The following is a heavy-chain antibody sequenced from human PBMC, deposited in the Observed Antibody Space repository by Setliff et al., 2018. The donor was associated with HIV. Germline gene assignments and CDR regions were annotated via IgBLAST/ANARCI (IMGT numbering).Heavy chain of an antibody. CDR3: ARAGYYGSTSYWEYFQH. J-gene: IGHJ1*01. V-gene: IGHV4-59*11. CDR2: IYYNGIT. D-gene: IGHD3-22*01. CDR1: GGSISSPY. Sequence: PSETLSLTCTVSGGSISSPYWSWIRQPPGKGLEWTGSIYYNGITNYNPSLKSRVTVSVDTSKNQFSLKLSSVTAADTAVYYCARAGYYGSTSYWEYFQHWGQGTLVTVSS.